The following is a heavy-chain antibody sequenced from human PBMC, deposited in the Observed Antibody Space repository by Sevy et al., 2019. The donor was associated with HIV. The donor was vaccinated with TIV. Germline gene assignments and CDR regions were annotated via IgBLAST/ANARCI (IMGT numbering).Heavy chain of an antibody. CDR3: TTDLCTNGVCLLFDY. V-gene: IGHV3-15*07. CDR1: GFTFSNAW. D-gene: IGHD2-8*01. CDR2: IKSKTDGGTT. J-gene: IGHJ4*02. Sequence: GGSLRLSCAASGFTFSNAWMNWVRQAPGKGLEWVGRIKSKTDGGTTDYAAPVKGRFTISRDDSKNTLYLQMNSLKTEDTAVYYCTTDLCTNGVCLLFDYWGQGTLVTVSS.